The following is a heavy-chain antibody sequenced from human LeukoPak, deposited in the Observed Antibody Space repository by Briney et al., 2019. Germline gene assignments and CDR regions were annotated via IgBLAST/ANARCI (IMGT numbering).Heavy chain of an antibody. CDR1: DDSFSSHY. CDR3: ARDLVTVTKGFDI. CDR2: ISYIGST. J-gene: IGHJ3*02. V-gene: IGHV4-59*11. D-gene: IGHD4-17*01. Sequence: SETLSLTCAVSDDSFSSHYWTWIRQPPGKGLEWIGYISYIGSTNYDPSLKSRVTISIDTSKNQLSLKLTSVTAADTAVYYCARDLVTVTKGFDIWGQGTMVSVSS.